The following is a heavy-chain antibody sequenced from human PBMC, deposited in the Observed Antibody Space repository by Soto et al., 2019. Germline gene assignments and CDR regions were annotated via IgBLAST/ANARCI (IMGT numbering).Heavy chain of an antibody. V-gene: IGHV4-30-2*01. CDR2: IYHNRNT. CDR1: GGSISSGGYS. Sequence: QLQLQESGSGLVEPSQTLSLTCAVSGGSISSGGYSWSWFRQPPGKGLEWIGYIYHNRNTYYNPSLKSRVTISVDRSKNQFSLKLSSVTAADTAMYYCARVPSPWGQGTLVTVSS. CDR3: ARVPSP. J-gene: IGHJ5*02.